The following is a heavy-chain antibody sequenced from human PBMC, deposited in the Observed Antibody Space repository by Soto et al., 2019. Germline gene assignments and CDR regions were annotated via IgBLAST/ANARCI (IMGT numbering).Heavy chain of an antibody. CDR2: IYYSGST. V-gene: IGHV4-59*08. CDR3: ARFAEYCSGCRCGNWFDP. D-gene: IGHD2-15*01. Sequence: PSETLSLTCTVSGGSISSYYWSWIRQPPGKGLEWIGYIYYSGSTNYNPSLKSRVTISVDTSKNQFSLKLSSVTAADTAVYYCARFAEYCSGCRCGNWFDPWGQGTLVTVPS. CDR1: GGSISSYY. J-gene: IGHJ5*02.